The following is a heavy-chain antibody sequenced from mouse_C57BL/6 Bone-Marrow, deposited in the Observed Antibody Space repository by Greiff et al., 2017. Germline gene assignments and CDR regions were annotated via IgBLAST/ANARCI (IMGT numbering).Heavy chain of an antibody. Sequence: QVQLQQPGAELVKPGASVKLSCKASGYTFTSYWLQWVKQRPGQGLEWIGEIDPSDSSTNYNQKFKGTAPLTLDTSSSTAYMQLSSLTSDDSAVYYCARGHYGNYWYFDVWGTGTTVTVSS. CDR1: GYTFTSYW. CDR3: ARGHYGNYWYFDV. V-gene: IGHV1-50*01. D-gene: IGHD1-1*01. J-gene: IGHJ1*03. CDR2: IDPSDSST.